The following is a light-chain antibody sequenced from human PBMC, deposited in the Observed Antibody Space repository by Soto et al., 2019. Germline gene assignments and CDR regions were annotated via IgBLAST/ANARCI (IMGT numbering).Light chain of an antibody. V-gene: IGKV3-20*01. CDR3: QQYGSSPRIT. CDR2: GAS. CDR1: QSVSRNY. Sequence: EIVLTQSPGTLSLSPGERATLSCRASQSVSRNYLAWYQQKPGQAPRLLIYGASSRATGIPDRFSGSGSGTDFTLTISRLEPEDFAVYYCQQYGSSPRITFGQGTRLEIK. J-gene: IGKJ5*01.